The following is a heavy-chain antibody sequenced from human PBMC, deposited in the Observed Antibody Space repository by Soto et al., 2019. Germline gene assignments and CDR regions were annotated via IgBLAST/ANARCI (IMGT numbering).Heavy chain of an antibody. CDR2: IYPGDSDT. Sequence: RGESLKISCKGSGYTFTSYWIAWVRQMPGKGLEWMGIIYPGDSDTRYSPSFQGQVSISADKSISTAYLQWSSLKASDTAIYYCARHGFYGDFSSNYFDPWGQGTLVTVSS. CDR1: GYTFTSYW. D-gene: IGHD4-17*01. CDR3: ARHGFYGDFSSNYFDP. V-gene: IGHV5-51*01. J-gene: IGHJ5*02.